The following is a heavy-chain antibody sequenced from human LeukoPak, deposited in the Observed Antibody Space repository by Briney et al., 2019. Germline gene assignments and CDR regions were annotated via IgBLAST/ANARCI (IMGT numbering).Heavy chain of an antibody. CDR3: ARGPFLEYNWNGGAFDI. Sequence: GESLKISCKGSGYSFTDYWIGWVRQMPGKGLEWMGIIYPGDSDTRYSPSVQGQVTISADKSISTAYLQWSSLKASDTAMYYCARGPFLEYNWNGGAFDIWGQGTMVTVSS. V-gene: IGHV5-51*01. CDR2: IYPGDSDT. D-gene: IGHD1-20*01. CDR1: GYSFTDYW. J-gene: IGHJ3*02.